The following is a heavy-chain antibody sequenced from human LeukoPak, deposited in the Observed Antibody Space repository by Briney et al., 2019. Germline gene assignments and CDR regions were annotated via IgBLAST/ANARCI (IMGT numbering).Heavy chain of an antibody. CDR1: GFTFSSYW. Sequence: GGSLRLSCAASGFTFSSYWMSWVRQAPGKGLEWVANIKQDGSEKYYVDSVKGRFTISRDNAKNSLYLQMNSLRAEDTAVYCCARDPPENWFDPWGQGTLVTVSS. CDR3: ARDPPENWFDP. CDR2: IKQDGSEK. J-gene: IGHJ5*02. V-gene: IGHV3-7*01.